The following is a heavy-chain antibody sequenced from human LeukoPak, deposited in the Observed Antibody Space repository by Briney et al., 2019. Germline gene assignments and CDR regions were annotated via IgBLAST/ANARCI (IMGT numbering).Heavy chain of an antibody. D-gene: IGHD3-10*01. Sequence: SETLSLTCAVYGGSFSGYYWSWIRQPPGKGLEWIGEINHSGSTNYNPSLKSRVTISVDTSKNQFSLKLSSVTAADTAVYCCARGPLGVRGVYYFDYWGQGTLVTVSS. CDR1: GGSFSGYY. CDR3: ARGPLGVRGVYYFDY. V-gene: IGHV4-34*01. CDR2: INHSGST. J-gene: IGHJ4*02.